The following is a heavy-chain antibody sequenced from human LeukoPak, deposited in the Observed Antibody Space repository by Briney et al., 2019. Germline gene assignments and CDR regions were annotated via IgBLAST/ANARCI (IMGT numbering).Heavy chain of an antibody. CDR2: INQDGSEK. Sequence: PGGSLRLSCAVSGLTFRSYWMSWVRQAPGKGLEWVANINQDGSEKYFVDPVKGRFTISRDNAKNSLHLQMNTLRAEDTAVYYCARERDGRFFDYWGQGTLVTVSS. J-gene: IGHJ4*02. CDR1: GLTFRSYW. V-gene: IGHV3-7*01. CDR3: ARERDGRFFDY. D-gene: IGHD5-24*01.